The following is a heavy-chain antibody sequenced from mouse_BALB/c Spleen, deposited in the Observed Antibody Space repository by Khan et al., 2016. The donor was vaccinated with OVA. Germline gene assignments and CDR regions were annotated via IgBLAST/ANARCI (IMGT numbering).Heavy chain of an antibody. CDR3: TRDRMDY. V-gene: IGHV1-7*01. Sequence: QVQLKQSGAALAKPGASVKMSCKASGFTFSTSWMHWVKQRPGQGLEWIGYINPTSGYTHYNEKFKDKATLTADKSSSTAYMQLSRLTSEDSAVYYCTRDRMDYWGQGTTLTVSS. J-gene: IGHJ2*01. CDR2: INPTSGYT. CDR1: GFTFSTSW.